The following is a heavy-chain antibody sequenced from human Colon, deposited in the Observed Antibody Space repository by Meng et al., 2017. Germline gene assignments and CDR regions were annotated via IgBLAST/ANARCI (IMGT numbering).Heavy chain of an antibody. Sequence: GESLKISCAASDFSFSNYWMSWVRQPPGRGLEWVANIQDDGSAKYYVDSVKGRFTICRDNAYNSLYLQMNSMRAEDTAVYYCARADVLYDYVWGSAGDYWGQGALVTVSS. CDR1: DFSFSNYW. J-gene: IGHJ4*02. CDR3: ARADVLYDYVWGSAGDY. D-gene: IGHD3-16*01. V-gene: IGHV3-7*01. CDR2: IQDDGSAK.